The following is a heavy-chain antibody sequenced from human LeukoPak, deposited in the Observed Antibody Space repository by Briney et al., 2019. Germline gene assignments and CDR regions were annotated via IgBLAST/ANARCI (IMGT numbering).Heavy chain of an antibody. CDR3: ARGHPITMIVVVDFGY. D-gene: IGHD3-22*01. CDR2: INPSGGST. Sequence: ASVKVSCKASGYTFTSYYMHWVRQAPGQGLEWMGIINPSGGSTSYAQKFQGRVTMTRDTSTSTVYMELSSLRSEDTAVYYCARGHPITMIVVVDFGYWGQGTLVTVSS. V-gene: IGHV1-46*01. J-gene: IGHJ4*02. CDR1: GYTFTSYY.